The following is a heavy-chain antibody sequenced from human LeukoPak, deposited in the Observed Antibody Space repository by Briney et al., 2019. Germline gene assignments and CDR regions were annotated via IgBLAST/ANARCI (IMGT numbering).Heavy chain of an antibody. V-gene: IGHV3-7*01. CDR2: IHREGSDK. D-gene: IGHD3-16*01. CDR3: ARDGVPGGRDV. CDR1: GFAFSSHW. J-gene: IGHJ6*02. Sequence: PGGSLRLSCAASGFAFSSHWMNWVRQARGKGLEWVANIHREGSDKNYVDSVKGRFTISRDNAKNSLYLQMNSLRVEDTAVYYCARDGVPGGRDVWGQGTTVTVS.